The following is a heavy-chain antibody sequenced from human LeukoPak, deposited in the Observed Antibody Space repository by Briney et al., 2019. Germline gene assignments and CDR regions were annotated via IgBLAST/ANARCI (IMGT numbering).Heavy chain of an antibody. V-gene: IGHV3-48*03. J-gene: IGHJ6*03. Sequence: GGSLRLSCAASGFTFSSYEMNWVRQAPGKGLEWVSYISSSGSTIYYADSVKGRFTISRDNAKNSLYLQMNSLRAEDTAVYYCARSQYSSSWYGFRYYYYYMEVWGKGTTVTVSS. D-gene: IGHD6-13*01. CDR1: GFTFSSYE. CDR2: ISSSGSTI. CDR3: ARSQYSSSWYGFRYYYYYMEV.